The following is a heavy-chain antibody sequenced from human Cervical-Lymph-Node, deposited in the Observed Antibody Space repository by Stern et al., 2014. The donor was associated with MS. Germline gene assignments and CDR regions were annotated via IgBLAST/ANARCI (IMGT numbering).Heavy chain of an antibody. V-gene: IGHV3-20*01. CDR2: INYHCGST. CDR3: ARAFCTGGVCYSFPFYGMDV. CDR1: GFLFDDYG. J-gene: IGHJ6*02. Sequence: EDQLVESGGGVVRPGGSLRLSCAASGFLFDDYGMSWVLPVPGQGPEVVSAINYHCGSTDYAASVKGRFTISRDNAKKSLYLRMNSLRVEDTAVYHCARAFCTGGVCYSFPFYGMDVWGQGTTVTVSS. D-gene: IGHD2-8*02.